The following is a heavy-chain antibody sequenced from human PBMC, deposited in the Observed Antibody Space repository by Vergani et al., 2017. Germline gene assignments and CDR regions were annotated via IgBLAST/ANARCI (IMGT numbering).Heavy chain of an antibody. CDR2: TRNKARGYST. CDR3: ARTLKFLDMDV. Sequence: EVHLLESGGGLVQSGGSLRLSCAASGFTLSDYWIDWVRQAPGKGLEWVARTRNKARGYSTDYAASVRGRFIVSRDASGKSVSLQMTRLRIDDTAVYFCARTLKFLDMDVWGKGTTVTVSS. D-gene: IGHD3-3*01. J-gene: IGHJ6*04. CDR1: GFTLSDYW. V-gene: IGHV3-72*01.